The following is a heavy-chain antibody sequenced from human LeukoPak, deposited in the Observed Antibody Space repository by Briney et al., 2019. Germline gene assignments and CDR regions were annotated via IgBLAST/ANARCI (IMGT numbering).Heavy chain of an antibody. V-gene: IGHV3-23*01. CDR3: AKAGGATRRSLDAFDI. D-gene: IGHD1-26*01. Sequence: GGSLRLSCAASGFTFSSYWMHWVRQAPGKGLEWVSAISGSGGSTYYADSVKGRFTISRDNSKNTLYLQMNSLRAEDTAVYYCAKAGGATRRSLDAFDIWGQGTMVTVSS. CDR1: GFTFSSYW. CDR2: ISGSGGST. J-gene: IGHJ3*02.